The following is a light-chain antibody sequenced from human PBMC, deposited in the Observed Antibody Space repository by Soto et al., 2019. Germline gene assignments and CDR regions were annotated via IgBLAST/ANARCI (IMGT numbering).Light chain of an antibody. J-gene: IGLJ3*02. CDR1: SSNIGAGYD. CDR3: QYYDSSLSGWM. CDR2: GNS. Sequence: QSVLTQPPSVSGAPGQRVTISCTGSSSNIGAGYDVHWYQQLPGTAPKLLIYGNSNRPSGVPDRFSGAKSGTSASLAITGLHAEDEADYYCQYYDSSLSGWMFGGGTTPTVL. V-gene: IGLV1-40*01.